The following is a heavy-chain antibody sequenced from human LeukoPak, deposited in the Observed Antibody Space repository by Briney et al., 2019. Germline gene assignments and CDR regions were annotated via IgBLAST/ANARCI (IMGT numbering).Heavy chain of an antibody. J-gene: IGHJ4*02. CDR2: ITSSSGYI. Sequence: GGSLRLSCAASGFTFRTYAMNWVRQAPGKGLEWVSTITSSSGYIYYADSMKGRFTTSRDNAKNSLYLQMTSLRAEDTAVYYCTRSDDYGDYLVDYWGQGTLVTVSS. D-gene: IGHD4-17*01. V-gene: IGHV3-21*01. CDR1: GFTFRTYA. CDR3: TRSDDYGDYLVDY.